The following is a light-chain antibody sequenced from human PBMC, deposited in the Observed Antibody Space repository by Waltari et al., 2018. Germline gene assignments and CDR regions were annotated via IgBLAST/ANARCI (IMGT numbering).Light chain of an antibody. Sequence: QSALTQPASVSGSPGQSITLSCTGPSSDVGRYDLVSWYHQHPGKAPKLMIYEVYKRPSVVSNRFSGSKSGNTASLTISGLQAEDEADYYCCSYAGSSTFTFGGGTKLTVL. CDR1: SSDVGRYDL. CDR2: EVY. CDR3: CSYAGSSTFT. V-gene: IGLV2-23*02. J-gene: IGLJ2*01.